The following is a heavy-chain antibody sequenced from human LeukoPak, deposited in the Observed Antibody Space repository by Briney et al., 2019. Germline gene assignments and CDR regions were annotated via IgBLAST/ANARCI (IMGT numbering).Heavy chain of an antibody. CDR2: IGGSNYYRGST. CDR3: ASQVDTAMVTGWFDP. CDR1: GASISSSAYY. Sequence: SETLSLTGSVSGASISSSAYYWGWIRQPPGKGLEWIGSIGGSNYYRGSTYYNPSLKSRVTIHVDTSKDQFSLKLSSVTAADTAVYYCASQVDTAMVTGWFDPWGQGTLVTVSS. J-gene: IGHJ5*02. V-gene: IGHV4-39*01. D-gene: IGHD5-18*01.